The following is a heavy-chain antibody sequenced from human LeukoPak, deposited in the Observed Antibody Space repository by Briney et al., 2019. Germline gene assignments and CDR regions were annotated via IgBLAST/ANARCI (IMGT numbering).Heavy chain of an antibody. CDR3: AKHYDSSGYYYNY. D-gene: IGHD3-22*01. Sequence: GGSLRLSCAASGFTFSSNAMSWVRQAPGKGLEWVPSISDTGGSTYYADSVKGRFTISRDNSKNTLYLQMNSLRAEDTALYYCAKHYDSSGYYYNYWGQGTLVTVSS. CDR2: ISDTGGST. J-gene: IGHJ4*02. V-gene: IGHV3-23*01. CDR1: GFTFSSNA.